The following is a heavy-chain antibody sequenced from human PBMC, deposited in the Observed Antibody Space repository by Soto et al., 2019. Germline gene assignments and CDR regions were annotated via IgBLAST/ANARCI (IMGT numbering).Heavy chain of an antibody. D-gene: IGHD3-9*01. Sequence: ASVKVSCKASGYTFTSYYMHWVRQAPGQGLEWMGIINPSGGSASYAQKFQGRVTMTRDTSTSTVYMELSSLRSEDTAVYYCARERYYDILTRYYNRGYYYYYGMDVWGQGTTVTVSS. V-gene: IGHV1-46*01. CDR1: GYTFTSYY. CDR3: ARERYYDILTRYYNRGYYYYYGMDV. J-gene: IGHJ6*02. CDR2: INPSGGSA.